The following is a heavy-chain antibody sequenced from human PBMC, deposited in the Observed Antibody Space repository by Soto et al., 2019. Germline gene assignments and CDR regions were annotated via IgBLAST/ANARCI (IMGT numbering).Heavy chain of an antibody. CDR2: IYYTEKT. J-gene: IGHJ6*02. CDR1: GGSISSYY. V-gene: IGHV4-59*01. D-gene: IGHD2-15*01. Sequence: QVQLQQSGPGLVKPSETLSLTCTVSGGSISSYYWSWIRQPPGKGLDWIGYIYYTEKTNYNPSLKSRVTISVDTSKNQFSLKLRSVTAADTGVYFCARARFQLLHPYYHGMDVWGQGTAVTVSS. CDR3: ARARFQLLHPYYHGMDV.